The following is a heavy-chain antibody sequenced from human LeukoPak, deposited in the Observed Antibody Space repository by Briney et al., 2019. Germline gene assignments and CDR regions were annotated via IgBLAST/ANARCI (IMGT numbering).Heavy chain of an antibody. CDR1: GFTVSSNY. CDR2: ISHSGTTT. J-gene: IGHJ4*02. Sequence: GGSLRLSCAASGFTVSSNYMSWVRQAPGKGLEWVSTISHSGTTTYYADSVKGRFTISRDNSKNTLYLQMTSLRADDTAVYYCAKIMALYCSGGTCNELDYWGQGALVTVSS. CDR3: AKIMALYCSGGTCNELDY. D-gene: IGHD2-15*01. V-gene: IGHV3-23*01.